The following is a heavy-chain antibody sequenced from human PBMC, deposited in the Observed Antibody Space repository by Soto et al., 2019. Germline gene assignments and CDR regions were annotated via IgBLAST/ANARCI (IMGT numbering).Heavy chain of an antibody. CDR2: ISATGTT. CDR3: AGEQSGAANF. Sequence: QLQLQESGPGRVEPSETLSLTCSVSGDSMSSYYWSWIRQSAEEGLEWIGRISATGTTTYIPSLKSRITLSVDTSNTQFSLNLKFVTAADTAVYFCAGEQSGAANFWGQGKLVTVS. CDR1: GDSMSSYY. J-gene: IGHJ3*01. D-gene: IGHD2-15*01. V-gene: IGHV4-4*07.